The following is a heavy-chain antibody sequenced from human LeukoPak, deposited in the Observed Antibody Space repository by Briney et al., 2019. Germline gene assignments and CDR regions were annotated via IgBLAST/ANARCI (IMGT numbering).Heavy chain of an antibody. CDR2: IYGSGNT. CDR3: AGGTCWLPGW. CDR1: GGSISSYY. D-gene: IGHD5-12*01. V-gene: IGHV4-59*01. Sequence: SETLSLTCTVSGGSISSYYWSWIRQPPGKGLEWIGHIYGSGNTNYNPSLKSRLTISVDTSKNDFSLQLTSVTAADTAVYYCAGGTCWLPGWWGQGTLVTVSS. J-gene: IGHJ4*02.